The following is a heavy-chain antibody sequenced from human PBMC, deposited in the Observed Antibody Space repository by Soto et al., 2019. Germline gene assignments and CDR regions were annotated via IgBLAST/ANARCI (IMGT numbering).Heavy chain of an antibody. CDR3: ARDGQQLDYYCYGMDV. CDR1: GGTFSSYA. J-gene: IGHJ6*02. Sequence: QVQLVQSGAEVKKPGSSVKVSCKASGGTFSSYAISWVRQAPGQGLEWMGGIIPIFGTANYAQKFQGRVTITADKSTSTAYMERSSLRSEDTAVYYCARDGQQLDYYCYGMDVWGQGTTVTVSS. V-gene: IGHV1-69*06. CDR2: IIPIFGTA. D-gene: IGHD6-13*01.